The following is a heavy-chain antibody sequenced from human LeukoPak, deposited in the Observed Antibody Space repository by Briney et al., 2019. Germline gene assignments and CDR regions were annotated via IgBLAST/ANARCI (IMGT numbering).Heavy chain of an antibody. CDR3: STDYPNSGYETFDY. CDR2: IKSKTDGGIT. D-gene: IGHD5-12*01. Sequence: GGSLRLSCAASGFTFSYAWMSWVRQAPGKGLDWVGRIKSKTDGGITDYAAPVKGRFTISSDDEKNMLYLEMNSLKTDDRAFYYCSTDYPNSGYETFDYWGQGNLVTVSS. V-gene: IGHV3-15*01. J-gene: IGHJ4*02. CDR1: GFTFSYAW.